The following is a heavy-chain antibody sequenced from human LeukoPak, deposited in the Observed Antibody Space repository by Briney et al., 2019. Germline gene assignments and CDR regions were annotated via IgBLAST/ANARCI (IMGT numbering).Heavy chain of an antibody. Sequence: GGSLRLSCAASGFTVSSNYMSWVRQAPGKGLEWVSVIYRGGSTYYADSVKGRFTISRDNSKNTLYLQMNSLRAEDTAVYYCARSSGWSDYYFDYWGQGTLVTVSS. CDR1: GFTVSSNY. V-gene: IGHV3-66*01. CDR2: IYRGGST. J-gene: IGHJ4*02. D-gene: IGHD6-19*01. CDR3: ARSSGWSDYYFDY.